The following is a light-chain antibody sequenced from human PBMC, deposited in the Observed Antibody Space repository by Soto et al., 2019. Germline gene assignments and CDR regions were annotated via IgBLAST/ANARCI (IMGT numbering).Light chain of an antibody. Sequence: IQMTHSPSSLSASVRARVTITCRASQSISSYLNWYQKKPGKAPKLLIYAASSLQSGVPSRFSGSGSGTDFNLTISRLQTEDFATYYCQQANSFTLTFGGGTKVDIK. V-gene: IGKV1-39*01. CDR3: QQANSFTLT. J-gene: IGKJ4*01. CDR1: QSISSY. CDR2: AAS.